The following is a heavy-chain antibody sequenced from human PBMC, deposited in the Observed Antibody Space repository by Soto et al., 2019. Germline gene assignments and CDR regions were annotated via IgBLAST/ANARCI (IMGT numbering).Heavy chain of an antibody. D-gene: IGHD3-9*01. J-gene: IGHJ5*02. CDR1: GGSISSSSYY. Sequence: SETLSLTCTVPGGSISSSSYYWGWIRQPPGKGLEWIGSIYYSGSTYYNPSLKSRVTISVDTSKNQFSLKLSSVTAADTAVYYCARLRRGILTGYYGTSNWFDPWGQGTLVTVSS. V-gene: IGHV4-39*01. CDR3: ARLRRGILTGYYGTSNWFDP. CDR2: IYYSGST.